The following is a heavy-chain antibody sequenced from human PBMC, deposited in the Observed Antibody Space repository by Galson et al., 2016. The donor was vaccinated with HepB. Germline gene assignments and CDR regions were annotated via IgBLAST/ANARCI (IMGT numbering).Heavy chain of an antibody. V-gene: IGHV1-2*02. J-gene: IGHJ2*01. CDR3: ARDPEEGYFDL. CDR2: INPNSGGT. Sequence: SVKVSCKASGYTFTGYYIHWMRQAPGQELEWMGWINPNSGGTNYAQKFQGRVTTTRDTSISTAYMELRRLRSDDTAVYHCARDPEEGYFDLWGRGTLVTVSS. D-gene: IGHD1-14*01. CDR1: GYTFTGYY.